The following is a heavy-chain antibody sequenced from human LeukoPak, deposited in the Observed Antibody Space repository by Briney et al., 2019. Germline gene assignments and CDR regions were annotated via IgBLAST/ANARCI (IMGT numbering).Heavy chain of an antibody. J-gene: IGHJ4*02. CDR1: GYTFTRYG. CDR2: ISAYNGNT. V-gene: IGHV1-18*01. Sequence: ASVKVSCKASGYTFTRYGISWVRQAPGQGLEWMGWISAYNGNTNYAQKLQGRVTMTTDTSTSTAYMEPRSLRSDDTAVYYCARDERYGDYGDIDYWGQGTLVTVSS. D-gene: IGHD4-17*01. CDR3: ARDERYGDYGDIDY.